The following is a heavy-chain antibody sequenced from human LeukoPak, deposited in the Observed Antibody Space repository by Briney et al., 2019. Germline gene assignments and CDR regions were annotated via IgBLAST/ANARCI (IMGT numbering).Heavy chain of an antibody. Sequence: PGGSLRLSCSASGFTFSTNSMHWVRQAPGKGLEFVSAITSNGGSTCYADSVKGRFTISRDNSKNTLYLQMSSQRAEDTAVYYCVTVGMTSIWSYLRFDPRGQGTLVSVSS. J-gene: IGHJ5*02. CDR3: VTVGMTSIWSYLRFDP. CDR2: ITSNGGST. V-gene: IGHV3-64D*08. D-gene: IGHD1-26*01. CDR1: GFTFSTNS.